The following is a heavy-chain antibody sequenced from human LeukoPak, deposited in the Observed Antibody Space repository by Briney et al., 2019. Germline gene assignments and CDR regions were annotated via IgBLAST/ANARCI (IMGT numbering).Heavy chain of an antibody. Sequence: PAASVKVSCKASGGTFSSYAISWLRQAPGQGLEWMGRIIPIFGTANYAQKFQGRVTITTDESTSTAYMELSSLRSEDTAVYYCARDNEPLRYYDSSGYYGYYYYYMDVWGKGTTVTVSS. CDR1: GGTFSSYA. J-gene: IGHJ6*03. CDR3: ARDNEPLRYYDSSGYYGYYYYYMDV. D-gene: IGHD3-22*01. V-gene: IGHV1-69*05. CDR2: IIPIFGTA.